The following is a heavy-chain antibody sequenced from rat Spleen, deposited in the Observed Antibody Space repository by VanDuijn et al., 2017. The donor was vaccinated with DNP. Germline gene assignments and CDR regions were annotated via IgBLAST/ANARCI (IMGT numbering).Heavy chain of an antibody. J-gene: IGHJ2*01. V-gene: IGHV5-7*01. CDR3: TTTRVSSYFDY. CDR1: GFTFINYD. CDR2: ITYDGSTT. D-gene: IGHD1-4*01. Sequence: EVQLVESGGGLVQPGRSMKLSCAASGFTFINYDMAWVRQTPKKGLEWVATITYDGSTTYYRDSVKGRFTISRDNAKSTLYLQMDSLRSEDTATYYCTTTRVSSYFDYWGQGVMVTVSS.